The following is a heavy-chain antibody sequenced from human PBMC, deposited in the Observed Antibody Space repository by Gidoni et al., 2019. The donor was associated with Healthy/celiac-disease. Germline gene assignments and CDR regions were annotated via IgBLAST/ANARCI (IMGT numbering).Heavy chain of an antibody. D-gene: IGHD2-2*02. Sequence: EVQLLESGGGLVQPGGSLRLSCAASGFTFSSYSISWVRQAPGKGLEWVSAISGSGGSTYYADSVKGRFTISRVNSKNTLYLQMNSLRAEDTAVYYCAKGGYCSSTSCYIYYYGMDVWGQGTTVTVSS. V-gene: IGHV3-23*01. J-gene: IGHJ6*02. CDR3: AKGGYCSSTSCYIYYYGMDV. CDR2: ISGSGGST. CDR1: GFTFSSYS.